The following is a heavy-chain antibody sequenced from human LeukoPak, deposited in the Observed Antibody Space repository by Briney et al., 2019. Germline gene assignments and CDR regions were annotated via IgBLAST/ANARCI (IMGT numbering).Heavy chain of an antibody. CDR1: GGSFSGYY. CDR2: INHSGST. D-gene: IGHD3-22*01. V-gene: IGHV4-34*01. Sequence: PSETQSLTCAVYGGSFSGYYWSWIRQPPGKGLEWIGEINHSGSTNYNPSLKSRVTISVDTSKNQFSLKLSSVTAADTAVYYCASARDYDSSRYYGRGQGTLVTVSS. CDR3: ASARDYDSSRYYG. J-gene: IGHJ4*02.